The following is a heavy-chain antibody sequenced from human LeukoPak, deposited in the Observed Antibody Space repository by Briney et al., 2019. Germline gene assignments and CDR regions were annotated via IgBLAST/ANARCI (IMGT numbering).Heavy chain of an antibody. CDR1: GFTFSSYA. CDR3: ANGKYSSSWIY. J-gene: IGHJ4*02. D-gene: IGHD6-13*01. CDR2: ISGSGGST. Sequence: GGSLRLSRAASGFTFSSYAMSWVRQAPGKGLEWVSAISGSGGSTYYADSVKGRFTISRDNSKNTLYLQMNSLRAEDTAVYYCANGKYSSSWIYWGQGTLVTVSS. V-gene: IGHV3-23*01.